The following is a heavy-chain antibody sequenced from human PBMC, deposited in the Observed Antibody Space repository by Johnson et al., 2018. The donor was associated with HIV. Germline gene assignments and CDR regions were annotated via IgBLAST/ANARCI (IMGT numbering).Heavy chain of an antibody. CDR2: ISYDGSNK. J-gene: IGHJ3*02. CDR1: GFTFSSYA. D-gene: IGHD2-21*02. V-gene: IGHV3-30-3*01. Sequence: QVQLVESGGGVVQPGRSLRLSCAASGFTFSSYAMHWVRQAPGKGLERVAVISYDGSNKYYAASVKGRFTISTDNSKNTLYLQMSSLGAEDTAVYYCARAHFPYCGGDCYSFAFDIWGQGTVVTVSS. CDR3: ARAHFPYCGGDCYSFAFDI.